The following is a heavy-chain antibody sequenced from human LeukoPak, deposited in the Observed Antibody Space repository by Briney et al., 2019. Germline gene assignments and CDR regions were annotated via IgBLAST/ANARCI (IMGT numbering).Heavy chain of an antibody. J-gene: IGHJ5*02. D-gene: IGHD3-10*01. CDR1: TPSITSVSHH. V-gene: IGHV4-61*02. Sequence: SQTLSLTCTLSTPSITSVSHHCSWIRQPAVKGLDWFARIYTSGSTNYNPYVKSRVYISVDMSKNQFSLKLSSVTAADTAVDYCARDKGGFLYFGEYAPGGEGTLVTVSS. CDR3: ARDKGGFLYFGEYAP. CDR2: IYTSGST.